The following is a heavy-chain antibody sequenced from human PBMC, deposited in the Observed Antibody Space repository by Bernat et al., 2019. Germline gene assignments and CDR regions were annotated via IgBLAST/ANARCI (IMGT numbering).Heavy chain of an antibody. CDR3: AHRLGGNNWDTGYFDF. V-gene: IGHV2-5*02. D-gene: IGHD1-1*01. J-gene: IGHJ4*02. Sequence: QITLMESGPTLVKPTQTLTLTCAFSGFSLSTSGVGVGWIRQPPGRALEWLAFAYWDDDNRYNPSLKSRLAVIKVTSKNLVVLTMTNMDPEDTGTYFCAHRLGGNNWDTGYFDFWGQGALVTVSS. CDR1: GFSLSTSGVG. CDR2: AYWDDDN.